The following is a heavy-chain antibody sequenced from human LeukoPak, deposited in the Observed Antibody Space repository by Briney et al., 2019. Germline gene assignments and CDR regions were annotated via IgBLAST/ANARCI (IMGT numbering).Heavy chain of an antibody. CDR2: ISGSGDST. V-gene: IGHV3-23*01. CDR3: ARPQHFSAPNRVMVTAIQGWFDP. D-gene: IGHD2-21*02. Sequence: GGSLRLSCAASGFTFNTYAMSWVRQAPGKGLEWVSAISGSGDSTYYADSVKGRFTISRDNSKNTLYLQMNSLRAEDTAVYYCARPQHFSAPNRVMVTAIQGWFDPWGQGTLVTVSS. J-gene: IGHJ5*02. CDR1: GFTFNTYA.